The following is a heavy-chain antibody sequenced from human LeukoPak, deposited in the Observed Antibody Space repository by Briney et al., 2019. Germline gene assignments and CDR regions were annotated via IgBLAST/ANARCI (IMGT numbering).Heavy chain of an antibody. V-gene: IGHV3-30*18. CDR2: ISYDGSNK. D-gene: IGHD6-19*01. J-gene: IGHJ6*02. CDR3: AKDGQQWLMGNYYGMDV. CDR1: GFTFSSYG. Sequence: PGGSLRLSCAASGFTFSSYGMQWVRQAPGKGLEWVAVISYDGSNKYYADSVKGRFTISRDNSKNTLYLQMNSLRVEDTAVFYCAKDGQQWLMGNYYGMDVWGRGTTVTVSS.